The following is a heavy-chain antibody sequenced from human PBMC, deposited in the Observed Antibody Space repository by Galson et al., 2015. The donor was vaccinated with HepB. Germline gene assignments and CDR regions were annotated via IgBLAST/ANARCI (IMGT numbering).Heavy chain of an antibody. J-gene: IGHJ6*02. V-gene: IGHV3-48*04. D-gene: IGHD2-2*01. CDR1: GFTFSSYS. CDR3: ARRCSATSCAYGMDV. CDR2: ISSSSSTI. Sequence: SLRLSCAASGFTFSSYSMNWVRQAPGKGLEWVSYISSSSSTIYYADSVKGRFTISRDNAKNSLYLQMNSLRAEDTAVYYCARRCSATSCAYGMDVWGQGTTVTVSS.